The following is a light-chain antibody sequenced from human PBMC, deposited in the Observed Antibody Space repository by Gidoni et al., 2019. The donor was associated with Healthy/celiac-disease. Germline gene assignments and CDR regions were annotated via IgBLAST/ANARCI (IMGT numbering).Light chain of an antibody. J-gene: IGKJ3*01. CDR1: QSISSY. Sequence: DIQMTQSPSPLSASVGDRVTITCRASQSISSYLNWYQQKPGKAPKLLIYAASSLQSGIPSRFSGSGSGTDFTLTISSLQPEDFATYYCQRSYSTPLTFGPGTKVDIK. CDR3: QRSYSTPLT. CDR2: AAS. V-gene: IGKV1-39*01.